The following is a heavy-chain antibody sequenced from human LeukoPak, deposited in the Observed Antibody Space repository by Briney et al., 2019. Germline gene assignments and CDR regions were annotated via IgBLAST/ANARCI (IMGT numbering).Heavy chain of an antibody. J-gene: IGHJ3*02. D-gene: IGHD3-3*02. CDR1: GGSFSGYY. CDR2: INHSGST. CDR3: ARVTLTFSDAFDI. Sequence: SETLSLTCAVYGGSFSGYYWSWIRQPPGKGLEWIGEINHSGSTNYNPSLKSRVTISVDASKNQFSLKLSSVTAADTAVYYCARVTLTFSDAFDIWGQGTMVTASS. V-gene: IGHV4-34*01.